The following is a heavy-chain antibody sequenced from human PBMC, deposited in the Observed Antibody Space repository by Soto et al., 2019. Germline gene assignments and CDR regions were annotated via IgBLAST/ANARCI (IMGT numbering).Heavy chain of an antibody. V-gene: IGHV5-51*01. J-gene: IGHJ6*03. CDR3: ARHQVLGQNYYCYMHV. CDR1: GYSFTSYW. D-gene: IGHD3-10*01. CDR2: IYPGDSDT. Sequence: PGESLKISCKGSGYSFTSYWIGWARQMPGKGLEWMGIIYPGDSDTRYSPSFQGQVTISADKSISTAYLQWSSLKASDTAMYYCARHQVLGQNYYCYMHVWGKGTTVTVSS.